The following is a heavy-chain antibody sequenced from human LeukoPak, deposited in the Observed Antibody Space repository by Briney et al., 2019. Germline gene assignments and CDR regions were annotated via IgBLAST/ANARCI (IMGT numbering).Heavy chain of an antibody. Sequence: GRSLRLSCAASGFTFDYFAMHWVRKAPGKGLEWVTVISFDGRHKYYADSVKGRFTVSRDDSRATLYLQMNSLRTEDTAIYYCARTFSRPNNAFDIWGQGTMVTVSS. CDR3: ARTFSRPNNAFDI. V-gene: IGHV3-30*04. D-gene: IGHD2/OR15-2a*01. CDR2: ISFDGRHK. J-gene: IGHJ3*02. CDR1: GFTFDYFA.